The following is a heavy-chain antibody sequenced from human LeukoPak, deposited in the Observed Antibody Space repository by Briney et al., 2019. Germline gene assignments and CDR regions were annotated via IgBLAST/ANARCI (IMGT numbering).Heavy chain of an antibody. CDR2: INSDGSST. Sequence: PGGSLRLSCAASGFTFSTYWMHWVRQAPGKGLVWVSRINSDGSSTSYADSVKGRFSISRDNAKNTLYLQMNRLRAEDTAAYYCARGDYGDYGKDYWGQGTLVTVSS. CDR1: GFTFSTYW. V-gene: IGHV3-74*01. J-gene: IGHJ4*02. CDR3: ARGDYGDYGKDY. D-gene: IGHD4-17*01.